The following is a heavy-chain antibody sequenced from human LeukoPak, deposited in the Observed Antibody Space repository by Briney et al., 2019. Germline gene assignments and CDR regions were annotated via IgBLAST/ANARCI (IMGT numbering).Heavy chain of an antibody. V-gene: IGHV3-30*18. J-gene: IGHJ4*02. CDR1: GFTFSTFG. D-gene: IGHD5/OR15-5a*01. CDR2: ISNDGINK. Sequence: GGSLRLSCAASGFTFSTFGMHWVRQAPGKGLEWVAIISNDGINKYYADSVRGRFTISRDNSKNTLYLQMNSLRPDDTAVYYCVKDLSPADYWGQGTLVIVSS. CDR3: VKDLSPADY.